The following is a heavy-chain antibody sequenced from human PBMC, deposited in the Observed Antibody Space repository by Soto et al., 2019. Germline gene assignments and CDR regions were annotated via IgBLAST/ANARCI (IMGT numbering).Heavy chain of an antibody. V-gene: IGHV4-39*01. J-gene: IGHJ5*02. Sequence: LLLQESGPGLVKPSETLSLTCTVSGDSVSNSGYYWGWIRQSPGKRLEWIGSVSFSGSKYYNPSLGRRVTFSVDTSKTLISLKLRSVTAADTAVYYCARGSTWQGRDWFDPWGQGTLVTVAS. D-gene: IGHD6-13*01. CDR3: ARGSTWQGRDWFDP. CDR2: VSFSGSK. CDR1: GDSVSNSGYY.